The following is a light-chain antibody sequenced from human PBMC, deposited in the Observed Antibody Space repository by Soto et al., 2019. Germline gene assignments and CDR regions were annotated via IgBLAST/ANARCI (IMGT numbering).Light chain of an antibody. CDR2: NAS. CDR1: QTVSSW. CDR3: QHRSNYSET. J-gene: IGKJ4*02. Sequence: DIQMTQSPSTLSLSPGDRATISCRASQTVSSWLAWYQQKPGKAPKLLIYNASTITTGVPSRFSGSGSGTDFTLTISSLQPDDFATYYCQHRSNYSETFGGGTKVELK. V-gene: IGKV1-5*03.